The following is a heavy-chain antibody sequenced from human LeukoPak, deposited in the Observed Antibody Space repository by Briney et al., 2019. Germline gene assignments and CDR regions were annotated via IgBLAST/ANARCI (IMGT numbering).Heavy chain of an antibody. Sequence: GGSLRLSCATSGFTFSAYSMNWVRQAPGKGLEWVGRTRNKANSYTTEYAASVKGRFTISRDDSKNSLYLQMNSLKTEDTAVYYCAREYGDYDWFDPWGQGTLVTVSS. J-gene: IGHJ5*02. CDR3: AREYGDYDWFDP. CDR1: GFTFSAYS. D-gene: IGHD4-17*01. V-gene: IGHV3-72*01. CDR2: TRNKANSYTT.